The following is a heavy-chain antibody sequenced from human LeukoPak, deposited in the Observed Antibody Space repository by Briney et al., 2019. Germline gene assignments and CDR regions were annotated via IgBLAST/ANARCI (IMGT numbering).Heavy chain of an antibody. D-gene: IGHD3-9*01. Sequence: GGSRGLSCAASGFTFTNAWMSWVRQAPGKAQEWVGRIKSKTDGGTIDYAAAVKGRFTISRDDSKNTLYLQMNSLEIEVTAVYYCAAGTGYSDFDYWGQGTLVTVSS. CDR3: AAGTGYSDFDY. CDR1: GFTFTNAW. V-gene: IGHV3-15*01. CDR2: IKSKTDGGTI. J-gene: IGHJ4*02.